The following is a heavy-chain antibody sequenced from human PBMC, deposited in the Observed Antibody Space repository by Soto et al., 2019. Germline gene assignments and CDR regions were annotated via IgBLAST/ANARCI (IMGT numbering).Heavy chain of an antibody. V-gene: IGHV3-48*03. CDR1: GFTFSSYE. J-gene: IGHJ3*02. CDR2: ISSSGRTI. Sequence: PRLSCAASGFTFSSYEMNWVRQAPGKGLEWVSYISSSGRTICYADPVKGRFTISRDNAKNSLYLQMNSLRAEDTAVYYCARANRDFPGAFDIWGQGTMVTVSS. CDR3: ARANRDFPGAFDI. D-gene: IGHD2-21*02.